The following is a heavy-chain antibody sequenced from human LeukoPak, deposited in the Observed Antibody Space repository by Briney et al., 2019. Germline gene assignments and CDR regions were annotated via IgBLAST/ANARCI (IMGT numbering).Heavy chain of an antibody. V-gene: IGHV3-74*03. CDR1: GFTFSSYW. CDR3: AREGRVSGYDFDC. D-gene: IGHD5-12*01. J-gene: IGHJ4*02. Sequence: QPGGSLRLSCAASGFTFSSYWMHWVRQAPGKGLVWVSRINSDGSSITYADSVKGRFTISRDNAKNTLYPQMNSLRVEDTAVYYCAREGRVSGYDFDCWGQGTLVTVSS. CDR2: INSDGSSI.